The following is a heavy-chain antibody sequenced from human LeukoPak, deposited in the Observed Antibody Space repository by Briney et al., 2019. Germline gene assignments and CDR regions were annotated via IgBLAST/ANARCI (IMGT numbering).Heavy chain of an antibody. CDR1: GGSISSYY. J-gene: IGHJ5*02. D-gene: IGHD6-13*01. CDR3: ARDRGSSWSGWFDP. Sequence: SETLSLTCTVSGGSISSYYWSWIRQPPGKGLEWIGYIYYSGSTNYNPSLKSRVTISVDTSKNRFSLKLSSVTAADTAVYHCARDRGSSWSGWFDPWGQGTLVTVSS. V-gene: IGHV4-59*01. CDR2: IYYSGST.